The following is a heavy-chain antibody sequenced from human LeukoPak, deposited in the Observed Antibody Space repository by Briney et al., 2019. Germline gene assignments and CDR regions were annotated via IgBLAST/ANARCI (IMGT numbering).Heavy chain of an antibody. J-gene: IGHJ5*02. Sequence: SETLSLTCTVSGGSISSSSYYWGWIRQPPGKGLEWIGSIYNSGITYYNPSLKSRLTISLDTSKNQFSLKLSSVTAADTALYYCARDSSGWYPNWFDPWGQGTLVTVSS. CDR3: ARDSSGWYPNWFDP. CDR1: GGSISSSSYY. CDR2: IYNSGIT. D-gene: IGHD6-19*01. V-gene: IGHV4-39*07.